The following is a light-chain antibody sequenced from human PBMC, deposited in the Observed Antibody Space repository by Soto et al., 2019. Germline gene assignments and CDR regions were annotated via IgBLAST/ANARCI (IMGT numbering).Light chain of an antibody. V-gene: IGKV1-5*01. CDR3: QQFIDGWT. J-gene: IGKJ1*01. CDR1: QSINNR. Sequence: DIHMTQSPSSLSASVGDRVTITFRASQSINNRLAWYQQMPGKAPNLLIYDASTLESGVPSRFRGSGSETEFTLTISGLQTDDFATYYCQQFIDGWTFGQGTKVDIK. CDR2: DAS.